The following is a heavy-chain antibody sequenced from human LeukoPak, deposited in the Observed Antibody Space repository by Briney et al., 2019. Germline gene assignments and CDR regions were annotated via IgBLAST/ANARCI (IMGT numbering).Heavy chain of an antibody. CDR1: AGSISSRVHY. CDR3: ARHKHLGVAPFDS. J-gene: IGHJ5*01. V-gene: IGHV4-39*01. CDR2: IHYAGHT. D-gene: IGHD3-16*01. Sequence: SETLSLTCSVSAGSISSRVHYWGWIRQPPGKGLEWLGSIHYAGHTYYNPPLKSRLTISMDMSSDRFSLRLDSLTAADTAFYYCARHKHLGVAPFDSWGQGALVPVSS.